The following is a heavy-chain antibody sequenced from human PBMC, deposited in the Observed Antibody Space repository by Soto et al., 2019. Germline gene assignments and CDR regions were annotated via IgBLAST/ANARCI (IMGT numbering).Heavy chain of an antibody. CDR2: IYTSGST. J-gene: IGHJ6*02. D-gene: IGHD3-10*01. V-gene: IGHV4-4*07. CDR3: AREQLLWFGYRVSGYGMDV. Sequence: SETLSLTCTVSGGSISSYYWSWIRQPAGKGLEWIGRIYTSGSTNYNPSLKSRVTMSVDTSKNQFSLKLSSVTAADTAVYYCAREQLLWFGYRVSGYGMDVWGQGTTVTVSS. CDR1: GGSISSYY.